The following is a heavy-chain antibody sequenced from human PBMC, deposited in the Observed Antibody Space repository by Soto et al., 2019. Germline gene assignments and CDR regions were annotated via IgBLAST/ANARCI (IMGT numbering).Heavy chain of an antibody. CDR2: INHSGST. CDR3: ARGRAIAARRTNWFDP. CDR1: GGSFSGYY. J-gene: IGHJ5*02. D-gene: IGHD6-6*01. V-gene: IGHV4-34*01. Sequence: PSETLSLTCAVYGGSFSGYYWSWIRQPPGKGLEWIGEINHSGSTNYNPSLKSRVTISVDTSKNQFSLKLSSVTAADTAVYYCARGRAIAARRTNWFDPWGQGTLVTV.